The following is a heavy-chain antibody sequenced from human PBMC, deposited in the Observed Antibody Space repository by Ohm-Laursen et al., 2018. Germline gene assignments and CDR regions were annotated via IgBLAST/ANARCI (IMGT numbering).Heavy chain of an antibody. D-gene: IGHD6-19*01. V-gene: IGHV4-59*01. CDR2: IYYSGST. CDR1: GGSISSYY. Sequence: SDTLSLTCTVSGGSISSYYWNWIRQPPGKGLEWIGYIYYSGSTNYNPSLKSRVTISVDTSKNQFSLKLSSVTAADTAVYYCARDSSGWYPYFDYWGQGTLVTVSS. J-gene: IGHJ4*02. CDR3: ARDSSGWYPYFDY.